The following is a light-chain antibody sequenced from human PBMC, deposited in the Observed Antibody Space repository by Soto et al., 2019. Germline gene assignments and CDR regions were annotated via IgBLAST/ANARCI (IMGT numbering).Light chain of an antibody. CDR2: AAS. V-gene: IGKV1-27*01. CDR3: QKYNSAPPWT. Sequence: DIQMTQSPSSLSASVGDRVTITCRASQGISNYLAWYQQKPGKVPKLVIYAASTLQSGVPSRFSGSGSGTDFTLTISSLHPEDVATYYCQKYNSAPPWTFGQGTKVEIK. CDR1: QGISNY. J-gene: IGKJ1*01.